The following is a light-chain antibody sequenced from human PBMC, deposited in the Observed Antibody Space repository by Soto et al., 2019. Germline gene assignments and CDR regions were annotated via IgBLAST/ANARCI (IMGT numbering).Light chain of an antibody. Sequence: QLVLTQPPSASGSPGQSVTISCTGTSSDVGGYNYVSWYQQHPGKAPKLMIYEVSARPSGVPDRFSGSKSDNTASLTVSGLQAEDEADYYCSSYAGRDTFVFGTGTKVTVL. CDR2: EVS. CDR1: SSDVGGYNY. V-gene: IGLV2-8*01. J-gene: IGLJ1*01. CDR3: SSYAGRDTFV.